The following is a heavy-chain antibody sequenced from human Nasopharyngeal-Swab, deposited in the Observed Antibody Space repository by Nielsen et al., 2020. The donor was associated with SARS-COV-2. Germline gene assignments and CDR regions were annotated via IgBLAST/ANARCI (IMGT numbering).Heavy chain of an antibody. D-gene: IGHD2-2*02. V-gene: IGHV4-59*01. J-gene: IGHJ6*02. CDR2: IYYSGST. CDR1: GGSISSYS. CDR3: ASGWCRYCSSTSCDNYGMDV. Sequence: SETLSLTCTVSGGSISSYSWSWIRQPPGTGLEWIGYIYYSGSTNYNPSLKSRVTISVDTSKNQFSLKLSSVTAADTAVYYCASGWCRYCSSTSCDNYGMDVWGQGTTVTVSS.